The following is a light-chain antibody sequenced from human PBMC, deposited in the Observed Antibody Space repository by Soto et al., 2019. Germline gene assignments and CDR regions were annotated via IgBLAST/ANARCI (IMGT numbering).Light chain of an antibody. J-gene: IGLJ3*02. CDR3: SSYITGITPWV. Sequence: QSVLTQPASVSGSPGQSITISCTGTSSDVGAYNYVSWYQQYPGKAPKLIIYEVSNRPSGVSNRFSGSKSGNTASLTISGLQAEDEADYFCSSYITGITPWVFGGGTKLTVL. CDR2: EVS. CDR1: SSDVGAYNY. V-gene: IGLV2-14*01.